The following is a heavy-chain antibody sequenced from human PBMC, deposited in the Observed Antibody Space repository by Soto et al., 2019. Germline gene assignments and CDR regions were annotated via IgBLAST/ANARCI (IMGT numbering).Heavy chain of an antibody. J-gene: IGHJ4*02. Sequence: SVKVSWKSSAYTVIDYYMHLVRQAPGQGFEWMGRISPKSGGTNYAQKFQGRVSMTWDTSLKTAYMELSSLMSEDTAVYYCARPPGYISDWYYFDLWGQGTQVTVSS. CDR1: AYTVIDYY. CDR3: ARPPGYISDWYYFDL. CDR2: ISPKSGGT. D-gene: IGHD3-9*01. V-gene: IGHV1-2*02.